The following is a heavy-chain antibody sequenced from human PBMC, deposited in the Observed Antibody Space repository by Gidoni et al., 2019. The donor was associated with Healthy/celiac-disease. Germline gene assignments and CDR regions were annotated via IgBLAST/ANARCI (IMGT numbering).Heavy chain of an antibody. J-gene: IGHJ4*02. V-gene: IGHV1-18*01. CDR3: ARENDYVWGSYQSPFDY. D-gene: IGHD3-16*01. CDR2: ISAYNGNT. Sequence: QVQLVQSGAEVKKPGASVKVSCKASVYTFPSYGISWVRQAPGQGLEWMGWISAYNGNTNYAQKLQGRVTMTTDTSTSTAYMELRSLRSDDTAVYYCARENDYVWGSYQSPFDYWGQGTLVTISS. CDR1: VYTFPSYG.